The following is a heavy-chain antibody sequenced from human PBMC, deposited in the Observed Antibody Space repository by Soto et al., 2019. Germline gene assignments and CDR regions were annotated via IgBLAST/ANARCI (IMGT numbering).Heavy chain of an antibody. J-gene: IGHJ4*02. Sequence: EVQLLESGGGLVQPGGSLRLSCAASGFTFNIYAMSWLRQAPGKGLQWVSTTSGSGDSTYYADSVKGRFTISRDNSKNTLDLQMNSLTAEDTAVYYCATASQERLQRMPFSRWGQGPLVTVSA. D-gene: IGHD6-25*01. V-gene: IGHV3-23*01. CDR2: TSGSGDST. CDR3: ATASQERLQRMPFSR. CDR1: GFTFNIYA.